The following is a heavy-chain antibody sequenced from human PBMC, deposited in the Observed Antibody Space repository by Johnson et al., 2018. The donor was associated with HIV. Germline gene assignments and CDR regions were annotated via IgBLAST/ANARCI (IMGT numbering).Heavy chain of an antibody. Sequence: QVQLMESGGGVVQPGGSLRLSCAASGFTFSSYGMHWVRQAPGKGLEWVAFIRYAGSNKYYADSVKGRFTISRDNSKNTLYLQMNSLRAEDTAVYYCAKDAITKEVDIWGQGITVRGSS. CDR3: AKDAITKEVDI. CDR1: GFTFSSYG. CDR2: IRYAGSNK. J-gene: IGHJ3*02. V-gene: IGHV3-30*02. D-gene: IGHD3-10*01.